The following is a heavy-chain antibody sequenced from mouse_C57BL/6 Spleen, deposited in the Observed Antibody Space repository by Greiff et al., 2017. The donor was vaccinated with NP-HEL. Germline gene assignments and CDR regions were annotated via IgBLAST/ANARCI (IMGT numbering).Heavy chain of an antibody. J-gene: IGHJ4*01. CDR3: ARGGYYDYRGYAMDY. CDR1: GYTFTTYP. CDR2: FHPYNDDT. V-gene: IGHV1-47*01. Sequence: QVQLQQSGAELVKPGASVTMSCKASGYTFTTYPIEWMKQNHGKSLEWIGNFHPYNDDTKYNEKFKGKATLTVEKSSSTVYLELSRLTSDDSAVYYCARGGYYDYRGYAMDYWGQGTSVTVSS. D-gene: IGHD2-4*01.